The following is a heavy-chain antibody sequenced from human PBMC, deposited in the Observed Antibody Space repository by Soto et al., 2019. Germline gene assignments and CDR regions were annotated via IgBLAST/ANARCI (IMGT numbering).Heavy chain of an antibody. J-gene: IGHJ4*02. V-gene: IGHV3-33*01. D-gene: IGHD3-10*01. CDR1: GFTFSSYG. CDR3: ARDLFMGSGRYNPFDY. CDR2: IWYDGSNK. Sequence: QVQLVESGGGVVQPGRSLRLSCAASGFTFSSYGMHWVRQAPGKGLEWVAVIWYDGSNKYYADSVKGRFTISRDNSKNTLYLQMNSLRAEDTAVYYCARDLFMGSGRYNPFDYWGQGTLVTVSS.